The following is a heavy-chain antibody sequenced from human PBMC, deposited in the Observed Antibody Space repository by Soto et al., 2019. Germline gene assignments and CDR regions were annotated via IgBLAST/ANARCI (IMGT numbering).Heavy chain of an antibody. V-gene: IGHV4-4*07. CDR3: ASDRGGDYDILTGYYYYGMDV. Sequence: SETLSLTCTVSGGSISSYYWSWIRQPAGKGLEWIGRIYTSGSTNYNPSLKSRVTMSVDTSKNQFSLKLSSVTAADTAVYYCASDRGGDYDILTGYYYYGMDVWGQGTTVTVSS. CDR2: IYTSGST. CDR1: GGSISSYY. D-gene: IGHD3-9*01. J-gene: IGHJ6*02.